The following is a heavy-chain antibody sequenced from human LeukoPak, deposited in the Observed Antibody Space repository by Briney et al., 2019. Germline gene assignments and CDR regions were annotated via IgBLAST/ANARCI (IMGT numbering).Heavy chain of an antibody. Sequence: GASVKVSCKASGYTFTSYDINWVRQATGQGLEWMGWMNPNSGNTGYAQKFQGRVTMTRNTSISTAYMELSSLRSEDTAVYYCAREGHIAYSSSSYAFDIWGQGTMVTVSS. J-gene: IGHJ3*02. D-gene: IGHD6-6*01. CDR3: AREGHIAYSSSSYAFDI. V-gene: IGHV1-8*01. CDR2: MNPNSGNT. CDR1: GYTFTSYD.